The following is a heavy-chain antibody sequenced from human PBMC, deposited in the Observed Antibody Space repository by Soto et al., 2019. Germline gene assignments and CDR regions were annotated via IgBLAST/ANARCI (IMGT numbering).Heavy chain of an antibody. CDR2: IWYDGSNK. CDR3: ARDLSVYVGALDN. J-gene: IGHJ4*02. CDR1: GFTFSSYG. V-gene: IGHV3-33*01. Sequence: QVQLVESGGGVVQPGRSLRLSCAASGFTFSSYGMHWVRQAPGKGLEWVAVIWYDGSNKYYADSVKGRFTISRDNSKNTQHLQMNTLRAEDRAVYYCARDLSVYVGALDNWGQGTLVAVPP. D-gene: IGHD5-12*01.